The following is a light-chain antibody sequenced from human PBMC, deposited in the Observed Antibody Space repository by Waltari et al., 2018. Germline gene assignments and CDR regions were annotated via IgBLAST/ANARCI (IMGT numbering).Light chain of an antibody. Sequence: ETVMTQSPATLSVSPGERVTLSCRASQTIVDNLAWYQQRPGQPPRLLIYAASTRATGVPARFSGGGSGTEFTLTISSLQSEDFAVYYFQQYRHWPLAFGGGTKVEI. CDR1: QTIVDN. J-gene: IGKJ4*01. CDR2: AAS. V-gene: IGKV3-15*01. CDR3: QQYRHWPLA.